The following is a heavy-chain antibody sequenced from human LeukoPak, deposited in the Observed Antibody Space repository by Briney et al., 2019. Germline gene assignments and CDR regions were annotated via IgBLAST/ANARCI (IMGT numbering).Heavy chain of an antibody. Sequence: ASVKVSCKASGYTFTSYYMHWVRQAPGQGLEWMGIINPSGGSTSYAQKFQGRVTMTRDMSASTVYMELSSLRSEDTAVYYCASVGYCSGGSCSTARRGDYMDVWGKGTTVTVSS. V-gene: IGHV1-46*01. J-gene: IGHJ6*03. CDR1: GYTFTSYY. CDR3: ASVGYCSGGSCSTARRGDYMDV. D-gene: IGHD2-15*01. CDR2: INPSGGST.